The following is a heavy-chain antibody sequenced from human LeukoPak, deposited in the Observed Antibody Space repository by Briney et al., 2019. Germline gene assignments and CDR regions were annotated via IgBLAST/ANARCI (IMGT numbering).Heavy chain of an antibody. V-gene: IGHV3-73*01. CDR1: GFTFSGSA. Sequence: GGSLRLSCAASGFTFSGSAMHWVRQASGKGLEWVGRIRGKANSYATAYAASVKGRFTISRDDSKNTAYLQMNSLKTEDTAVYYCTRGSGYSSGWYDYYYMDVWGKGTTVTVSS. CDR3: TRGSGYSSGWYDYYYMDV. J-gene: IGHJ6*03. CDR2: IRGKANSYAT. D-gene: IGHD6-19*01.